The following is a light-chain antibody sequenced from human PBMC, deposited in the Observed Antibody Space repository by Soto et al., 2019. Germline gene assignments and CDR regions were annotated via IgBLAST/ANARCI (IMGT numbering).Light chain of an antibody. CDR3: LIYYGGSHLV. CDR1: TGAVTSGNY. Sequence: QTVVTQEPSLTVSPGGTVTLTCTSSTGAVTSGNYPSWFQQKPGQTPRTLIYTTNSKHSWTPARFSGSLLGGKAALTLSGAQPEDEAEYYRLIYYGGSHLVFGVETKLTVL. V-gene: IGLV7-43*01. CDR2: TTN. J-gene: IGLJ3*02.